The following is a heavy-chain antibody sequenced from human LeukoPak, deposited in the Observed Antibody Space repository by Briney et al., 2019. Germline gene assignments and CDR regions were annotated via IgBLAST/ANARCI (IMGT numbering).Heavy chain of an antibody. CDR1: GGSISSYY. J-gene: IGHJ5*02. V-gene: IGHV4-4*09. Sequence: SETLSLTCTVPGGSISSYYWSWIRQPPGKGLEWTGYIYTSGSTNYNPSLKSRVTISVDTSKNQFSLKLSSVTAADTAVYYCARQQLAAAAGSWFDPWGQGTLVTVSS. CDR2: IYTSGST. CDR3: ARQQLAAAAGSWFDP. D-gene: IGHD6-13*01.